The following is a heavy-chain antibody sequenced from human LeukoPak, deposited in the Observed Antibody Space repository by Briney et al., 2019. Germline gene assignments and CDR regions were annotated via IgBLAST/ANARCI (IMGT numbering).Heavy chain of an antibody. J-gene: IGHJ4*02. CDR3: ARAYSSGSPFDY. CDR2: ISSSGSTI. V-gene: IGHV3-48*03. CDR1: GFTFSSYE. Sequence: PGGSLRLSCAASGFTFSSYEMNWVRQAPGKGLEWVSYISSSGSTIYYADSVKGRFTISRDNAKNSLYLQMNSLRAEDTAVYYCARAYSSGSPFDYWGQGTLVTVSS. D-gene: IGHD6-19*01.